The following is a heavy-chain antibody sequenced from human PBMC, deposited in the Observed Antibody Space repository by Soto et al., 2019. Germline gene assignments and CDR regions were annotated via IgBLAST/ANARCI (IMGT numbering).Heavy chain of an antibody. V-gene: IGHV2-26*01. Sequence: PTLVNPTETLTLTCTVSGFSLSRIRVGVGWIRQPPGKALEWLAHVFSNDAKSYSPSLKGRLTISRDTFRSQVVLTMTNVDPVDTATYFCARIERYSTYEYFDFWGQGTLVTVSS. D-gene: IGHD5-12*01. CDR3: ARIERYSTYEYFDF. CDR2: VFSNDAK. J-gene: IGHJ4*02. CDR1: GFSLSRIRVG.